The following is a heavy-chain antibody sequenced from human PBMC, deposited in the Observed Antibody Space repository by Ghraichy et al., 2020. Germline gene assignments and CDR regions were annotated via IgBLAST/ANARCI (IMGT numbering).Heavy chain of an antibody. V-gene: IGHV3-33*08. CDR2: IWYDGSNK. D-gene: IGHD6-13*01. CDR3: VKVVAAGTVYYGMDV. J-gene: IGHJ6*02. Sequence: LSLTCAASGFTFSSYGMHWVRQAPGKGLEWVAVIWYDGSNKYYADSVKGRFTISRDNSKNTLYLQMNSLRAEDTAVYYCVKVVAAGTVYYGMDVWGQGTTVTVSS. CDR1: GFTFSSYG.